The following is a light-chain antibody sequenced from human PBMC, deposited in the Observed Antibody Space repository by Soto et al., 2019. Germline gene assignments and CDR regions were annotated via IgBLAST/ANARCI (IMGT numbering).Light chain of an antibody. Sequence: DIQMTQSPSSLSASVGDRVTITCQASQAIATYLNWFQQKPGKAPKLLIYDASNLETGVPSRFSGSSSGTQFTFTINSLQPEDVATYYCQQYDNLVYTFGQGTKVDLK. CDR1: QAIATY. CDR3: QQYDNLVYT. CDR2: DAS. V-gene: IGKV1-33*01. J-gene: IGKJ2*01.